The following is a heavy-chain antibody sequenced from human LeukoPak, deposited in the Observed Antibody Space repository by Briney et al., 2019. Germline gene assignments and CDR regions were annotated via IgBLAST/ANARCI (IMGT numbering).Heavy chain of an antibody. J-gene: IGHJ6*03. D-gene: IGHD2-2*01. V-gene: IGHV1-69*13. Sequence: SVKVSCKASGGTFSSYAISWVRQAPGQGLEWMGGIIPIFGTANYAQKFQGRVTITADESTSTAYMELSSLRSEDTAVYYCARDLPLFSRVVPAAISYYYYYMDVWGKGTTVTVSS. CDR3: ARDLPLFSRVVPAAISYYYYYMDV. CDR2: IIPIFGTA. CDR1: GGTFSSYA.